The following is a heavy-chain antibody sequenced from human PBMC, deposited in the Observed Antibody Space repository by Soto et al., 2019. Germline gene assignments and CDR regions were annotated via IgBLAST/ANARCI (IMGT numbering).Heavy chain of an antibody. CDR2: ISVYNGNT. CDR1: GYSFDSFG. V-gene: IGHV1-18*01. CDR3: ARDGRNGGYLDY. Sequence: QVQLVQSGVEVKKPGASVKVSCKTSGYSFDSFGISWVRQAPGQGLERMGWISVYNGNTNYEQKFQGRISMTTDASTSTAYMELRSLRSDDTAVYYCARDGRNGGYLDYWGQGTLVTVSS. D-gene: IGHD2-8*01. J-gene: IGHJ4*02.